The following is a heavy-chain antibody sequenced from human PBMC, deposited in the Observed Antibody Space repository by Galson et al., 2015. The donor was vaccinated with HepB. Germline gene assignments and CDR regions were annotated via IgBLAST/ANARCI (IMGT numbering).Heavy chain of an antibody. CDR3: ARELGWGLVGGYKSAYGGGDCYSFWDY. CDR1: GYSFNSYG. CDR2: IIAHNGNT. Sequence: SVKVSCKASGYSFNSYGISWVRQAPGQGLEWMGRIIAHNGNTKYTKNFQDRVSMTTDTSTGTAYMELRNLKSDDTAVYYCARELGWGLVGGYKSAYGGGDCYSFWDYWGQGTKVIGSS. V-gene: IGHV1-18*01. D-gene: IGHD2-21*01. J-gene: IGHJ4*02.